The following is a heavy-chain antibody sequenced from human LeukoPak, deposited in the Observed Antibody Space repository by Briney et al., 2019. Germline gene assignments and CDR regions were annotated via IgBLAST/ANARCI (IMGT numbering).Heavy chain of an antibody. CDR3: AKDMPGGQRITMVRGVMVGYYYYGMDV. Sequence: GGSLRLSCAASGFTFDDYAMHWVRQAPGKGLEWVSLISGDGGSTYYADSVKARFTISRDNSKNSLYLQMNSLRTEDTASYYCAKDMPGGQRITMVRGVMVGYYYYGMDVWGQGTTVTVSS. CDR1: GFTFDDYA. CDR2: ISGDGGST. J-gene: IGHJ6*02. D-gene: IGHD3-10*01. V-gene: IGHV3-43*02.